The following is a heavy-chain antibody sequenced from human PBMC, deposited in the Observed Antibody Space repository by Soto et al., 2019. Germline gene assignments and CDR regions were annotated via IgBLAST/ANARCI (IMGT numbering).Heavy chain of an antibody. CDR3: VKGMNYYYYYMDV. CDR2: ISGNGRNE. CDR1: GFLFNDYT. J-gene: IGHJ6*03. V-gene: IGHV3-23*01. Sequence: GGSLRLSCAASGFLFNDYTMTWVRQAPGKGLEWVSAISGNGRNEYYADSVKGRFTISRDSSENMMSLQMNGLRAEDTAKYYCVKGMNYYYYYMDVWGKGTTVTVSS.